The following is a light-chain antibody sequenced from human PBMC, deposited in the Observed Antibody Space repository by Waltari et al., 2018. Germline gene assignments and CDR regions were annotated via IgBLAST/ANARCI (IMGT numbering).Light chain of an antibody. J-gene: IGLJ3*02. CDR1: SSDIGAGYL. Sequence: QSLLTQPPSVSGAPGQKVTISCTGRSSDIGAGYLVHWYQQLPGTAPKPLIFDSSNRPAGVPDRFSGSKSGSSASLAITGLQAEDEADYYCQSFDYRLDGSRVFGGGTKLTVL. CDR3: QSFDYRLDGSRV. V-gene: IGLV1-40*01. CDR2: DSS.